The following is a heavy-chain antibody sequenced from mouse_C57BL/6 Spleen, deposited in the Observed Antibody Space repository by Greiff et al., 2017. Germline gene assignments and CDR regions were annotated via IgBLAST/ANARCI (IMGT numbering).Heavy chain of an antibody. J-gene: IGHJ1*03. CDR3: ASLYYGSSYEYFDV. V-gene: IGHV1-69*01. D-gene: IGHD1-1*01. Sequence: QVQLQQPGAELVMPGASVKLSCKASGYTFTSYWMHWVKQRPGQGLEWIGEIDPSDSYTNYNQKFKGKSTWTVDKSSSPAYMQLSSLTSEDSAVYYCASLYYGSSYEYFDVWGTGTTVTVSS. CDR1: GYTFTSYW. CDR2: IDPSDSYT.